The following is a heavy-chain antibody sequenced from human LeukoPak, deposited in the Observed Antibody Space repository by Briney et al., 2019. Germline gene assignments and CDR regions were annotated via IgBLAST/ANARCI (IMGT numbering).Heavy chain of an antibody. CDR2: IYTTGST. D-gene: IGHD3-22*01. CDR3: AREAGDINGYYYDKGAFDV. J-gene: IGHJ3*01. V-gene: IGHV4-4*07. CDR1: GGSISSHY. Sequence: SETLSLTCTVSGGSISSHYWNWLRQPAGKGLEWIGRIYTTGSTNYNPPLKSRVTISVDMSKNQFSLKLSSVTAADTAMYYCAREAGDINGYYYDKGAFDVWGQGTMATVSS.